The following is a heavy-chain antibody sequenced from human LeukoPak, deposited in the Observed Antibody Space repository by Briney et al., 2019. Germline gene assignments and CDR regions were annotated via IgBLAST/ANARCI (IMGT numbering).Heavy chain of an antibody. CDR1: GFTISNYA. CDR3: ASRGFGEHPDAFDI. CDR2: IYYSGST. V-gene: IGHV4-59*08. Sequence: GSLRLSCAASGFTISNYAMSWIRQPPGKGLEWIGYIYYSGSTNYNPSLKSRVTISVDTSKNQFSLKLSSVTAADTAVYYCASRGFGEHPDAFDIWGQGTMVTVSS. D-gene: IGHD3-10*01. J-gene: IGHJ3*02.